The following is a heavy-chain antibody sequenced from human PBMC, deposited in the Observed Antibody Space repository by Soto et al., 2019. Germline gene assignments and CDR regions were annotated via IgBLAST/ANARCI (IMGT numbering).Heavy chain of an antibody. V-gene: IGHV1-69*02. CDR2: VIPILGIA. CDR3: ARFPQTAIVGAAYFDY. D-gene: IGHD1-26*01. Sequence: QVQLVQSGAEVKKPGSSVKVSCKASGGTFSSYIISWVRQAPGQGLEWMGRVIPILGIANYAQKFQGRVTITADNSTSTADMELSSLRSEDTAVYYCARFPQTAIVGAAYFDYWGQGTLVTVSS. CDR1: GGTFSSYI. J-gene: IGHJ4*02.